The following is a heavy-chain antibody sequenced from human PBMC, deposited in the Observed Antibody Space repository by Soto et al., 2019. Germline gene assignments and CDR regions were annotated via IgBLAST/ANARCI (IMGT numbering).Heavy chain of an antibody. D-gene: IGHD6-19*01. Sequence: PSETLSLTCTVSGGSIINGSYYWTWIRHHPRKGLEWIGYISYRGNTYYNTSLKSRLTISVDTSKNQFSLTLNSMTAADTAIYHCARERAVVGTGWFDPWVQGTLVTVS. CDR2: ISYRGNT. CDR3: ARERAVVGTGWFDP. CDR1: GGSIINGSYY. V-gene: IGHV4-31*03. J-gene: IGHJ5*02.